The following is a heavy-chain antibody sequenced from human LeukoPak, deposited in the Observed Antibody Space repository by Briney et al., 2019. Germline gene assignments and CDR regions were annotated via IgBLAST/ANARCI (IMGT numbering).Heavy chain of an antibody. CDR2: ISAYNGNT. CDR1: GYTFTSYG. J-gene: IGHJ4*01. V-gene: IGHV1-18*01. Sequence: EASVKVSCKASGYTFTSYGISWVRQAPGQGPEWMGWISAYNGNTNYAQKLQGRVTMTTDTSTSTAYMELRSLRSDDTAVYYCARDLGYYGSGSYYLDYWGQGTLVTVSS. D-gene: IGHD3-10*01. CDR3: ARDLGYYGSGSYYLDY.